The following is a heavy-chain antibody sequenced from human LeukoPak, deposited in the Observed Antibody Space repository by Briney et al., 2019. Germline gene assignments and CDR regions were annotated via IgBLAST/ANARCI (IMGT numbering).Heavy chain of an antibody. CDR3: ARLRGNTAILT. CDR2: MKTDESGK. CDR1: GFTLSGSW. Sequence: GGSLRLSCAASGFTLSGSWMTWVRQAPGKGLEWVANMKTDESGKYYLDSVKGRFTISRDDSKNSLYLQMNSLRAEDTAVYFCARLRGNTAILTWGQGTLVTVSS. V-gene: IGHV3-7*01. D-gene: IGHD1/OR15-1a*01. J-gene: IGHJ5*02.